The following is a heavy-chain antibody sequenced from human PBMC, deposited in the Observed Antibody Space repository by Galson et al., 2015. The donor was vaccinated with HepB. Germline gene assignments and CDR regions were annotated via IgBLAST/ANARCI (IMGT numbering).Heavy chain of an antibody. J-gene: IGHJ4*01. D-gene: IGHD3-10*01. CDR1: GGTFSSYA. CDR2: IIPIFGTA. Sequence: SVKVSCKASGGTFSSYAISWVRQAPGQGLEWMGGIIPIFGTANYAQKFQGRVTITADESTSTAYMELSSLRSEDTAVYYCARGSAGSYGSGTGYFDYWGHGTLVTVSS. V-gene: IGHV1-69*13. CDR3: ARGSAGSYGSGTGYFDY.